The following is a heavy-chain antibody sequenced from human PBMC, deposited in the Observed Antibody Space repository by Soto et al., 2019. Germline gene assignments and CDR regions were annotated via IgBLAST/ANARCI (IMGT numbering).Heavy chain of an antibody. Sequence: GGSLRLSCAASGFTFSSYAMSWVRQAPGKGLEWVSAISGSGGSTYYADSVKGRFTISRDNSKNTLYLQMNSLRAEDTAVYYCATSTHRGYCISTSCYRPDYWGQGTLVTVSS. CDR2: ISGSGGST. J-gene: IGHJ4*02. CDR1: GFTFSSYA. CDR3: ATSTHRGYCISTSCYRPDY. V-gene: IGHV3-23*01. D-gene: IGHD2-2*01.